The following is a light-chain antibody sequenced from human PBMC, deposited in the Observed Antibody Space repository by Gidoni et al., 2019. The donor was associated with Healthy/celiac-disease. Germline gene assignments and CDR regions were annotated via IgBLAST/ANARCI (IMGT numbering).Light chain of an antibody. CDR1: QCVSSY. J-gene: IGKJ5*01. CDR3: QQRGNWPPT. CDR2: DAS. V-gene: IGKV3-11*01. Sequence: EIVLTQSPTTLSLSPGERATISCRASQCVSSYLSWYQQKPGQAPRLLIYDASNRATGIPARFSGSGSGTDFTLTISSLEPEDFAVYYCQQRGNWPPTFGQGTRLEIK.